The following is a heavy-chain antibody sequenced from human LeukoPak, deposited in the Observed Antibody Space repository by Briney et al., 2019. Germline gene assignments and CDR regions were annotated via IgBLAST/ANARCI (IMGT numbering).Heavy chain of an antibody. Sequence: GGSLRLSCAASGFTFSSYAMSWVRQAPGKGLEWVSAISGSGGSTYYADSVKGRFTISRDNSKNTLYLQMNSLRAEDTAVYYCANHYXDSXXXXXSXXYWXXXTXVTVS. CDR3: ANHYXDSXXXXXSXXY. CDR1: GFTFSSYA. CDR2: ISGSGGST. V-gene: IGHV3-23*01. D-gene: IGHD3-22*01. J-gene: IGHJ4*01.